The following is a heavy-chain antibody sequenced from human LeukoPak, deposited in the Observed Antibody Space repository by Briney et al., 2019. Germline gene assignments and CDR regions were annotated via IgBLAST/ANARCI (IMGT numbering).Heavy chain of an antibody. CDR2: ISWNSGTI. J-gene: IGHJ6*04. CDR1: GFTFDDYA. CDR3: AELGITMIGGV. D-gene: IGHD3-10*02. Sequence: GGSLRLSCAASGFTFDDYAMHWVRQRPGKGLEWVSGISWNSGTINYADSVKGRFTISRDNAKNSLYLQMNSLRAEDTAVYYCAELGITMIGGVWGKGTTVTISS. V-gene: IGHV3-9*01.